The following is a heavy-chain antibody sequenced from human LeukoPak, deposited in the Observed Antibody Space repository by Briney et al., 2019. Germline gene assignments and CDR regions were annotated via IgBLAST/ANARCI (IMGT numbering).Heavy chain of an antibody. Sequence: SETLSLTCAVSGGSISISNWWSWVRQPPGKGLWWIGEIYHSGSTNYNPSLKSRVTISVDKSKNTFSLKQSSVTAAKTAVYYCARDSATRLVLWFGESPNGMDVWGQGTTVTVSS. J-gene: IGHJ6*02. V-gene: IGHV4-4*02. D-gene: IGHD3-10*01. CDR1: GGSISISNW. CDR3: ARDSATRLVLWFGESPNGMDV. CDR2: IYHSGST.